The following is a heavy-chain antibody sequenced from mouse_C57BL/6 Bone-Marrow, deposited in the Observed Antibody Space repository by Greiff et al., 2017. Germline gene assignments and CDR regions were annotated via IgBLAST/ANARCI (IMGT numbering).Heavy chain of an antibody. D-gene: IGHD1-1*01. J-gene: IGHJ2*01. CDR1: GYTFTDYE. CDR3: TRDHYGSSY. CDR2: IDPETGGT. Sequence: QVQLQQSGAELVRPGASVTLSCKASGYTFTDYEMHWVKQTPVHGLEWIGAIDPETGGTAYNQKFKGKAILTADKSSSTAYMELRSLTSDDSAVYYCTRDHYGSSYWGQGTTLTVSS. V-gene: IGHV1-15*01.